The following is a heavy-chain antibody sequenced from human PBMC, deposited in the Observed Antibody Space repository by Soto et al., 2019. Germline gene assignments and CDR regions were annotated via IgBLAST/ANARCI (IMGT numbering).Heavy chain of an antibody. Sequence: TSETLSLTCAVSGGSISRGGYSWSWIRQPPGKGLEWIGYIYHSGSTYYNPSLKSRVTISVDRSKNQFSLKLSSVTAADTAVYYCARGSTWSGYSSSPKYYFDYWGQGTLVXVSS. D-gene: IGHD6-6*01. CDR1: GGSISRGGYS. CDR2: IYHSGST. V-gene: IGHV4-30-2*01. CDR3: ARGSTWSGYSSSPKYYFDY. J-gene: IGHJ4*02.